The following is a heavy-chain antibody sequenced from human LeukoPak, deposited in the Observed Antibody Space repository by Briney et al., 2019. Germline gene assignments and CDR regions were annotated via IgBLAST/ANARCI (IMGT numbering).Heavy chain of an antibody. CDR2: IIPIFGTA. J-gene: IGHJ4*02. CDR3: ARSALPLTAASKFDY. Sequence: VASVKVSCKASGGTFSSYAISWVRQAPGQGLEWMGGIIPIFGTANYAQKFQGRVTITTDESTSTAYMELSSLRSVDTAVYYCARSALPLTAASKFDYWGQGTLVTVSS. CDR1: GGTFSSYA. D-gene: IGHD2-2*01. V-gene: IGHV1-69*05.